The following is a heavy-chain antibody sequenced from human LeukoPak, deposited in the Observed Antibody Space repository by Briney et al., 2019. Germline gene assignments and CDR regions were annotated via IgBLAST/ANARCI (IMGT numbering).Heavy chain of an antibody. J-gene: IGHJ4*02. CDR3: ARHRAYSSSSPFDY. Sequence: SETLSLTCSVSGGSISSLYWSCVRQPPGEGLGWVGYIYYTGSTNYNPSLKRRVTMFVDMSKNQFSLRLSSVTAADTAVYYCARHRAYSSSSPFDYWGQGTLVTVSS. CDR2: IYYTGST. V-gene: IGHV4-59*08. CDR1: GGSISSLY. D-gene: IGHD6-6*01.